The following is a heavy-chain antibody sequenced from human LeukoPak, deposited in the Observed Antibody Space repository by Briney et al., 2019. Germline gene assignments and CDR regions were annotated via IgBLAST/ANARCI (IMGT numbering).Heavy chain of an antibody. D-gene: IGHD3-10*01. J-gene: IGHJ6*03. CDR1: SGSISTSNYY. V-gene: IGHV4-39*07. Sequence: PSETLSLTCTVSSGSISTSNYYWGWVRQPPGKALEWIGNIFYSGSTYYSPSLKSRVTISVDTSKNQFSLKLSSVTAADTAVYYCARRKRITMVRGVIIIDYYMDVWGKGTTVTISS. CDR2: IFYSGST. CDR3: ARRKRITMVRGVIIIDYYMDV.